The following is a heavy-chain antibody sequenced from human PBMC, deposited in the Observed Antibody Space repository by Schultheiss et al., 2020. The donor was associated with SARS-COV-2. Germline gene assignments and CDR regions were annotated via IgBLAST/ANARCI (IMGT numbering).Heavy chain of an antibody. V-gene: IGHV4-61*02. Sequence: SETLSLTCTVSGGSISSGSYYWSWIRQPAVKGLEWIGRIYTSGSTNYNPSLKSRVTMSVDTSKNQFSLKLTSVTAADTAVYYCARERLGYCTGGSCQYYFDYWGQGTRVTVSS. CDR1: GGSISSGSYY. D-gene: IGHD2-15*01. CDR3: ARERLGYCTGGSCQYYFDY. CDR2: IYTSGST. J-gene: IGHJ4*02.